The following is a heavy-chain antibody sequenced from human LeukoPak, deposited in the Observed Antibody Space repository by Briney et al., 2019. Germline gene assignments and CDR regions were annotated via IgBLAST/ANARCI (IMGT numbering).Heavy chain of an antibody. D-gene: IGHD3-22*01. J-gene: IGHJ4*02. V-gene: IGHV5-51*01. CDR3: AKYYYDRSAGPFDY. CDR2: IYPGDSAI. CDR1: GYSFSDYW. Sequence: GESLKISRKGSGYSFSDYWIGWVRQMPGKGLEWMGIIYPGDSAIRYSPSFQGQVTISADKSITTAYLQWSSLKASDTAMYYCAKYYYDRSAGPFDYWGQGTLVTVSS.